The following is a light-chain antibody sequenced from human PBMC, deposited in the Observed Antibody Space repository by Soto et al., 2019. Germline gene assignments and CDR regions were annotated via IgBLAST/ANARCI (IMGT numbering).Light chain of an antibody. CDR3: QQYNIWPQT. CDR1: QSVSSN. CDR2: GAS. Sequence: EIVMTQSPATLSVSPGERSTLSCRASQSVSSNLAWYQQKPGQAPRLLIYGASTRATGIPARFSGSGSGTEFTLTISSLQSEDFAVYFCQQYNIWPQTFGQGTTGDIK. J-gene: IGKJ1*01. V-gene: IGKV3-15*01.